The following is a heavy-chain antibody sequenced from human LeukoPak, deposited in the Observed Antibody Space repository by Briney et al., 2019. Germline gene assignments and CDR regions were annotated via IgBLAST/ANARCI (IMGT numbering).Heavy chain of an antibody. J-gene: IGHJ3*02. CDR3: ATYSSSWYVPADAFDI. Sequence: SVKVSCKASGYTFTSYAISWVRQAPGQGLEWMGGIIPIFGTANYAQKFQGRVTITADKSTSTAYMELSSLRSEDTAVYYCATYSSSWYVPADAFDIWGQGTMVTVSS. V-gene: IGHV1-69*06. D-gene: IGHD6-13*01. CDR2: IIPIFGTA. CDR1: GYTFTSYA.